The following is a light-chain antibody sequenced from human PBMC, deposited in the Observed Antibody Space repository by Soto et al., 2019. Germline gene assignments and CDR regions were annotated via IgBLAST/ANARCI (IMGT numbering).Light chain of an antibody. CDR2: KAS. CDR1: QTISSW. CDR3: KHYNSYSVL. J-gene: IGKJ1*01. V-gene: IGKV1-5*03. Sequence: DIQMTQSPSTLSGSVGDRVTITCRASQTISSWLAWYQQKPGKAPKLLIYKASTLKSGVPSRFSGSGSGTEFIFTISSLQHDVLATDYRKHYNSYSVLFAQGTRVDLK.